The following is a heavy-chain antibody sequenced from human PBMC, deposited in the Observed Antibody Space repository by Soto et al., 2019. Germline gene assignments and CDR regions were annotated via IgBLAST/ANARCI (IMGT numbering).Heavy chain of an antibody. CDR2: ISDSGATS. CDR3: AHPRGYGVFDAVDI. CDR1: GFSLSSHA. J-gene: IGHJ3*02. Sequence: GGSLRLSCVASGFSLSSHAVSWVRQTPEKGLEWVSSISDSGATSSYADFVKGRFTVSRDNSRNTLYLQMDSLRVEDTAVYYCAHPRGYGVFDAVDIWGQGTMVTV. V-gene: IGHV3-23*01. D-gene: IGHD4-17*01.